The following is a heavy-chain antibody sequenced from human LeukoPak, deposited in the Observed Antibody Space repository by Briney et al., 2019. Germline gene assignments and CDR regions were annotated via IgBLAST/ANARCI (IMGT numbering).Heavy chain of an antibody. Sequence: SETLSLTCAVSGGSISSGGYSWSWIRQPPGKGLEWIGYIYHSGSTYYNPSLKSRVTISVDRSKHQFSRKLSSVTAADTAVYYCASRGARGAFDIWGQGTMVTVSS. CDR2: IYHSGST. J-gene: IGHJ3*02. CDR3: ASRGARGAFDI. D-gene: IGHD1-26*01. CDR1: GGSISSGGYS. V-gene: IGHV4-30-2*01.